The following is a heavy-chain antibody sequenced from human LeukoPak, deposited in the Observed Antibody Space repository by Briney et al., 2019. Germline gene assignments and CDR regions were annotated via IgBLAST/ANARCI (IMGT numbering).Heavy chain of an antibody. J-gene: IGHJ4*02. D-gene: IGHD6-19*01. CDR1: GYSISSGYY. CDR2: IYHSGST. V-gene: IGHV4-38-2*01. CDR3: ARRQWLVYFDY. Sequence: SETLSLTCAVSGYSISSGYYWGWIRQPPGQGLEWIGSIYHSGSTYYNPSLKSRVTISVDTSKNQFSLKLSSVTAADTAVYYCARRQWLVYFDYWGQGTLVTVSS.